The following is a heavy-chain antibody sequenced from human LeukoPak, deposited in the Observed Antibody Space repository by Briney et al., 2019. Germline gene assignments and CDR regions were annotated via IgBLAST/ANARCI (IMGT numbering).Heavy chain of an antibody. Sequence: GGSLRLSCAASGFTFTRNAMAWVRQARGKGVEWVSAIDGSGGTTFYAVSVKGRVTISRVQSTNTVYLQMNSLRAEDTAVYYCARAGLSLYPVPAAPFDPWGQGTLVTVSS. J-gene: IGHJ5*02. V-gene: IGHV3-23*01. CDR2: IDGSGGTT. CDR3: ARAGLSLYPVPAAPFDP. CDR1: GFTFTRNA. D-gene: IGHD2-2*01.